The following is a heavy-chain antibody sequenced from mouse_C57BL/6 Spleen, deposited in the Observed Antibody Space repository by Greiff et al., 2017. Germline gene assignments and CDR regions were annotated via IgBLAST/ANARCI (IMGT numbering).Heavy chain of an antibody. CDR2: INPSTGGT. V-gene: IGHV1-42*01. D-gene: IGHD1-1*01. CDR3: ARSSYYYGSSTFDY. Sequence: EVKLVESGPELVKPGASVKISCKASGYSFTGYYMNWVKQSPEKSLEWIGEINPSTGGTTYNQKFKAKATLTVDKSSSTAYMQLKSLTSEDSAVYYCARSSYYYGSSTFDYWGQGTTLTVSS. CDR1: GYSFTGYY. J-gene: IGHJ2*01.